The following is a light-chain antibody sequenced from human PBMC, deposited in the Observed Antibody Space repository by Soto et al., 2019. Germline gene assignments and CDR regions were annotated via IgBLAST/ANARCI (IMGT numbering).Light chain of an antibody. CDR3: QQAYTFPIT. CDR2: DAT. Sequence: DIQMTQSPSSVSASVGETVTITCRASHYIDRWLAWYQQKPGKAPKLLIYDATRLRSGVPSTFSGSRSGTDFTLTITDLQPEDFATYYGQQAYTFPITFAQGTRLEIK. V-gene: IGKV1-12*01. CDR1: HYIDRW. J-gene: IGKJ5*01.